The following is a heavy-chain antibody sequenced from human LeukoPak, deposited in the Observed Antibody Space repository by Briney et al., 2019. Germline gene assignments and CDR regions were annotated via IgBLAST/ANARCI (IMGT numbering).Heavy chain of an antibody. CDR2: LSGSGSTT. D-gene: IGHD3-10*01. CDR3: AKTCFGSGSYYSGPNDS. Sequence: GGSLRLSCAASGFTFSSCAMSWVRQAPEKGLEWVSALSGSGSTTSYADSVKGRFAISRDNSKNTLYLQMNSLRAEDTAVYYCAKTCFGSGSYYSGPNDSWGQGTLVTVSS. J-gene: IGHJ4*02. V-gene: IGHV3-23*01. CDR1: GFTFSSCA.